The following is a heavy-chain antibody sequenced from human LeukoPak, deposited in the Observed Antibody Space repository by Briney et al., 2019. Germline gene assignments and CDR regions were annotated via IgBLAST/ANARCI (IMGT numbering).Heavy chain of an antibody. CDR2: INPSGGTT. D-gene: IGHD6-19*01. V-gene: IGHV1-46*01. J-gene: IGHJ3*02. Sequence: GASVKVSCKASGYTFSIYYMHWVRHAPGQGLEWMGIINPSGGTTTYAQKFQGRVTMTRDTSTGTVYMELNSLRSEDTAVYYCARGAQIAVAGSFDAFDIWGQGTMVAVCS. CDR1: GYTFSIYY. CDR3: ARGAQIAVAGSFDAFDI.